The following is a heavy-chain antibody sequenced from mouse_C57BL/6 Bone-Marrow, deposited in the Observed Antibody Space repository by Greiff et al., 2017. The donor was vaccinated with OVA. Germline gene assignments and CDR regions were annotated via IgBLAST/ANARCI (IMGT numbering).Heavy chain of an antibody. CDR2: INPSTGGT. J-gene: IGHJ3*01. D-gene: IGHD2-1*01. V-gene: IGHV1-42*01. Sequence: EVQLQQSGPELVKPGASVKISCKASGYSFTGYYMNWVKQSPEKSLEWIGEINPSTGGTTYNQKFKAKATLTVDKSSSTAYMQLKSLTSEDSAVYYCTRWKGNSVPYACWGQGTLVTVSA. CDR3: TRWKGNSVPYAC. CDR1: GYSFTGYY.